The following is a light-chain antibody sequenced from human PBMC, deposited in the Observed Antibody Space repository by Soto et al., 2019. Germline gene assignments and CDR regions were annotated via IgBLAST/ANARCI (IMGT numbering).Light chain of an antibody. V-gene: IGLV1-44*01. CDR1: SSNIGINA. Sequence: QSVLTQPPSASGTPGQRVTISCSGSSSNIGINAVNWYQQLPGTAPKLLMYDNNQRPSGVPDRVSGSKSGTSASLAISGLQSEEEADYYCASWDDSLNGLLFGTGTKVTVL. CDR3: ASWDDSLNGLL. CDR2: DNN. J-gene: IGLJ1*01.